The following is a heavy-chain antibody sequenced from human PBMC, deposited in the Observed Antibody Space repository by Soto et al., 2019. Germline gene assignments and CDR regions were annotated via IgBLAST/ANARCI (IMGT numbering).Heavy chain of an antibody. V-gene: IGHV4-4*02. CDR2: IYHTGST. J-gene: IGHJ4*02. Sequence: SETLSLTCVVSGDSISSTHWWTWVRQTPGKGLEWIGEIYHTGSTKYNPSLKNRVTISVDKSNNEFSLNLKSVTAADTAVYYCATRPPRIVVMTLPFSAWGQGNLVTVDS. CDR3: ATRPPRIVVMTLPFSA. D-gene: IGHD2-21*02. CDR1: GDSISSTHW.